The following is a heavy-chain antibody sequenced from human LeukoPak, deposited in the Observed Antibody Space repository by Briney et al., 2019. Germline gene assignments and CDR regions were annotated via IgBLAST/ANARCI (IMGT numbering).Heavy chain of an antibody. V-gene: IGHV2-5*02. CDR3: AHLSFYNDGGYSRAFDY. Sequence: SGPTLVKPTQTLTLTCTFSGFSLTTYGVGVGWIRQPPGKALEGLALIYWDDEKRYRPSLRTRLTITKDTSKSQVVLTLTNMDPVDTATYYCAHLSFYNDGGYSRAFDYWGQGTLVTVSS. J-gene: IGHJ4*02. CDR1: GFSLTTYGVG. CDR2: IYWDDEK. D-gene: IGHD2-15*01.